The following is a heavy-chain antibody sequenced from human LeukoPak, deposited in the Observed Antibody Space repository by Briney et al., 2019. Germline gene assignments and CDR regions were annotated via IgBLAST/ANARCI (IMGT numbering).Heavy chain of an antibody. D-gene: IGHD2-2*01. CDR3: ARDPVVVVVPAAKIRPPKPRAFDI. CDR2: INPNSGGT. V-gene: IGHV1-2*02. J-gene: IGHJ3*02. CDR1: GYTFTGYY. Sequence: PAASVKVSCKASGYTFTGYYMHWVRQAPGQGLEWMGWINPNSGGTNYAQKLQGRVTMTTDTSTSTAYMELRSLRSDDTAVYYCARDPVVVVVPAAKIRPPKPRAFDIWGQGTMVTVSS.